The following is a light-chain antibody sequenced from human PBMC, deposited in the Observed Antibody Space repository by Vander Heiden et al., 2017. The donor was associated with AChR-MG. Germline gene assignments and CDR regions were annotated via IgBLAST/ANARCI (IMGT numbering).Light chain of an antibody. CDR3: QQHHNSSPWT. V-gene: IGKV1-5*01. CDR1: QRISSW. CDR2: HAS. J-gene: IGKJ1*01. Sequence: DIQLTQSPSTLSASVGDRVTISCQASQRISSWLAWYQQKPGKAPKLLIYHASTLDSGVPSRFSGSGYGTEFTLTISGRQPDDFATYYCQQHHNSSPWTFGQGTRVEVK.